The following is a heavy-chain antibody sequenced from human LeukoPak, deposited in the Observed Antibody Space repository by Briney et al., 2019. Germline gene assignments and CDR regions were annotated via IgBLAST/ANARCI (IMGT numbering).Heavy chain of an antibody. CDR1: GFTFSDYY. V-gene: IGHV3-11*01. CDR3: ARARCSGGSCPRTDCYYYGMDV. CDR2: ISSSGSTI. J-gene: IGHJ6*02. Sequence: GGSLRLSCAASGFTFSDYYMSWIRQAPGKGLEWVSYISSSGSTIYYADSVKGRFTISRDNAKNSLYLQMNSLRAEDTAVYYCARARCSGGSCPRTDCYYYGMDVWGQGTTVTVSS. D-gene: IGHD2-15*01.